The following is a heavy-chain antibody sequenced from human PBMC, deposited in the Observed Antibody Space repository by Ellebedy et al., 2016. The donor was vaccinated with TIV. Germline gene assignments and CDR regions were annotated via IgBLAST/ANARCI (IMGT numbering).Heavy chain of an antibody. CDR2: IYTSGST. J-gene: IGHJ6*02. CDR3: AKVQPEIWFGYGMDV. V-gene: IGHV4-4*07. D-gene: IGHD3-10*01. Sequence: SETLSLXXTVSGGSLSTYYWSWIRQPAGKGLEWIGRIYTSGSTNYNPSLKSRVTMSVDTSKNQFSLKLSSVTAADTAVYYCAKVQPEIWFGYGMDVWGQGTTVTVSS. CDR1: GGSLSTYY.